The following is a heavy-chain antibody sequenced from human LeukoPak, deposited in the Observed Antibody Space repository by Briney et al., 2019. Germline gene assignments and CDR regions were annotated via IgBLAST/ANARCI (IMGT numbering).Heavy chain of an antibody. CDR1: GFTFSNAW. D-gene: IGHD5-18*01. V-gene: IGHV3-15*01. J-gene: IGHJ4*02. Sequence: PGGSLRLSCAASGFTFSNAWMSWVRQAPGKGLEWVGRIKSKTDGGTTDYAAPVKGRFTISRDDSKNTLYLQMNSLKTEDTAVYYCTTPRGYLYGRVYWGQGTLATVSS. CDR2: IKSKTDGGTT. CDR3: TTPRGYLYGRVY.